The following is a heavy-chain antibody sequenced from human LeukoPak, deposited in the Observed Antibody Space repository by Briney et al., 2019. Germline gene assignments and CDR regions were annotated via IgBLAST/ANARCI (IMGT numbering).Heavy chain of an antibody. Sequence: AAGSLRLSCAASGFTFSNDGMNWGRQAPRTGLELVSYISSDSSSISYADSVKGRLTISRDNAKNSLYLQMNSLRDEDTAVYYCARDLCLRWGQGTLVSVPS. J-gene: IGHJ4*02. CDR1: GFTFSNDG. D-gene: IGHD5-12*01. CDR3: ARDLCLR. V-gene: IGHV3-48*02. CDR2: ISSDSSSI.